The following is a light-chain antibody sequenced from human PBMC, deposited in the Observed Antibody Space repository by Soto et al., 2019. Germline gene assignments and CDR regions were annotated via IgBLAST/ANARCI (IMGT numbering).Light chain of an antibody. Sequence: DIQMTQSPASLSASVVDRVTITFLASQSIDSYLNWYQQKPGKAPQLLIYAASNLQSGVPSRFRGSGSGTNFTLTISSLQPEDFATYYCQQSYNAVSWTFGQGTKVDIK. V-gene: IGKV1-39*01. J-gene: IGKJ1*01. CDR2: AAS. CDR3: QQSYNAVSWT. CDR1: QSIDSY.